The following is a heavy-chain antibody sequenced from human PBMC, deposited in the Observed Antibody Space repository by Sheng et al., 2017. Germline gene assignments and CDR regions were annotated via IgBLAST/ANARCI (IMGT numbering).Heavy chain of an antibody. Sequence: EVQLVEVRGRAQYSLGGPVRLSCAAPGLTLSKYWMHWIRQAPGKGLEWVSGIKDDGIDTRYADSVMGRFTISRDDAKNTLHLQMHSLRADDTAVYHCVRLVYCDYGVCSDYWGQGTLVTVSP. CDR1: GLTLSKYW. V-gene: IGHV3-74*01. CDR2: IKDDGIDT. D-gene: IGHD3-16*01. J-gene: IGHJ4*02. CDR3: VRLVYCDYGVCSDY.